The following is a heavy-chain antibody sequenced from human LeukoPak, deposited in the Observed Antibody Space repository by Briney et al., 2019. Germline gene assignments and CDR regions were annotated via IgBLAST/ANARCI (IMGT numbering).Heavy chain of an antibody. D-gene: IGHD1-7*01. CDR1: GYTFTNYG. CDR3: ARDWSNWNYGDY. CDR2: ISAYNGNT. J-gene: IGHJ4*02. Sequence: ASVKASCKASGYTFTNYGISWVRQAPGQGLKWMGWISAYNGNTIYAQKLQGRVTMTTDTSTSTAYMELKSLRSDDTAVYYCARDWSNWNYGDYWGQGTLVTVSS. V-gene: IGHV1-18*01.